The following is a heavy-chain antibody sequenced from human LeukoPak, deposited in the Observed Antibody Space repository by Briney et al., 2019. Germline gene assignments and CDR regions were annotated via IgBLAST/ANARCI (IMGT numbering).Heavy chain of an antibody. CDR2: ISGSSGST. V-gene: IGHV3-23*01. Sequence: GGSLRLSCAASGLILRSYAMSWVRQAPGKGLEWVSAISGSSGSTYYADSVKGRFTISRDNAKNTVYLQMNSLRVEDTAVYFCAKDPSESYNYGYFDYWGQGTLVTVSS. CDR3: AKDPSESYNYGYFDY. J-gene: IGHJ4*02. D-gene: IGHD3-10*01. CDR1: GLILRSYA.